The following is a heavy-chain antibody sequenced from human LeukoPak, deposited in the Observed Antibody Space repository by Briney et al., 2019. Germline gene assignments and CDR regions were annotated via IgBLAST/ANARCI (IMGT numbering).Heavy chain of an antibody. J-gene: IGHJ4*02. CDR1: GGSINSQSYY. CDR2: VYYDGTS. D-gene: IGHD5-24*01. V-gene: IGHV4-39*01. CDR3: VRHISTNTASFDY. Sequence: PSETLSLTCTVSGGSINSQSYYWGWIRQPPGKGLEWIGSVYYDGTSYSNPSLKSRVAIFVDTSRDQFSLDLSFVTAADTALYSCVRHISTNTASFDYCGQGTLVSVSS.